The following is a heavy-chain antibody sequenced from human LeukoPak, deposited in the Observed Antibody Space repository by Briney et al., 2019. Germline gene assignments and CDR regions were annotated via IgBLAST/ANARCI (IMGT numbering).Heavy chain of an antibody. D-gene: IGHD3-16*01. CDR2: ISGSGGST. CDR1: GFTFSSYD. J-gene: IGHJ1*01. V-gene: IGHV3-23*01. Sequence: GGSLRLSCAASGFTFSSYDMSWVRQAPGKGLGWVSAISGSGGSTYYADSVQGWFTISRDNSKNTVYLQMNSLRAEDTAVYFCAKDDAWGRYKDWGQGTLVTVSS. CDR3: AKDDAWGRYKD.